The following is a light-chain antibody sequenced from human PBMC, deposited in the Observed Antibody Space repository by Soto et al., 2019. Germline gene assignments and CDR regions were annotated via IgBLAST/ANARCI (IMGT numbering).Light chain of an antibody. CDR1: ESVHRN. J-gene: IGKJ3*01. CDR3: QHYSNWPPT. V-gene: IGKV3-15*01. Sequence: EVVMTQSPATLSVSPGERVTLSCRASESVHRNLAWYQQKPGQGPSLLIYYASTRATGVPDRFTGSGSGTEFTLTISSLQSDDFGVYYCQHYSNWPPTFGPGTKVEIK. CDR2: YAS.